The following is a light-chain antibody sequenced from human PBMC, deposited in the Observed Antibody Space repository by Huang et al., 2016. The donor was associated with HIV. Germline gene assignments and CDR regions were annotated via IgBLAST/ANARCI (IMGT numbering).Light chain of an antibody. V-gene: IGKV1-5*03. CDR1: QSVRSW. CDR2: PAS. CDR3: QQYSSYIQWT. Sequence: DIQMTQSPSTLSASVGDRVTIICRASQSVRSWLGWYQQKPGKAPKLLIYPASTLQNGVPSRVSGSGSGTVFTLTISSRQPDDFATYYCQQYSSYIQWTFGQGTKVEI. J-gene: IGKJ1*01.